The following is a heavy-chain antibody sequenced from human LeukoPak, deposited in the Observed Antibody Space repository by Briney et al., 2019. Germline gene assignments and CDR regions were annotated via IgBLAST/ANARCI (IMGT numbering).Heavy chain of an antibody. J-gene: IGHJ4*02. Sequence: ASVKVSCKSSGYTFISYAMHWVRQAPGQRLEWMGWMNAGNGNTKYSQKFQGRVTITRDTSASTAYMELSSLKSEDMAVYYCAREGSMVRGVGIFGFDYWGQGTLVTISS. V-gene: IGHV1-3*03. CDR2: MNAGNGNT. CDR1: GYTFISYA. D-gene: IGHD3-10*01. CDR3: AREGSMVRGVGIFGFDY.